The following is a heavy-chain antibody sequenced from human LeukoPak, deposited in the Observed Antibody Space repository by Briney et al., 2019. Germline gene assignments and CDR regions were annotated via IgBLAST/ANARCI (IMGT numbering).Heavy chain of an antibody. Sequence: ASVKVSCKASGYTFTSYDINWVRQATGQGLEWMGWMNPNSGNTNYAQKFQGGVTMTRDTSISTAYMELSRLRSDDTAVYYCATTGLSITIFGVVIQASPFDYWGQGTLVTVSS. CDR1: GYTFTSYD. D-gene: IGHD3-3*01. J-gene: IGHJ4*02. CDR3: ATTGLSITIFGVVIQASPFDY. CDR2: MNPNSGNT. V-gene: IGHV1-8*01.